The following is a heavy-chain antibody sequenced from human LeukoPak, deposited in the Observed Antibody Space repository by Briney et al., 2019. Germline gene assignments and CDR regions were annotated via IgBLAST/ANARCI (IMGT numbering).Heavy chain of an antibody. J-gene: IGHJ5*02. CDR1: GYTFTSYA. CDR2: INAGNGNT. Sequence: EASVKVSCKASGYTFTSYAMHWVRQAPGQRLEWMGWINAGNGNTKYSQKFQGRVTITRDTSASTAYMELSSPRSEDTAVYYCARSYYAPNWFDPWGQGTLVTVSS. CDR3: ARSYYAPNWFDP. D-gene: IGHD2/OR15-2a*01. V-gene: IGHV1-3*01.